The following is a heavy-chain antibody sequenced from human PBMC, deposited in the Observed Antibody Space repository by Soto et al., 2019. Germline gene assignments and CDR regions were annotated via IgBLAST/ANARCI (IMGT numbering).Heavy chain of an antibody. CDR2: IYPGDSGT. CDR3: ASTSRAAAGKDYNWFDP. V-gene: IGHV5-51*01. CDR1: GYSFTNYW. D-gene: IGHD6-13*01. J-gene: IGHJ5*02. Sequence: GESLKISCKGSGYSFTNYWIGWVRQMPGKGLEWMGIIYPGDSGTRYSPSFQGQVTISADKSISTAYLQWSSLKASDTAMYYCASTSRAAAGKDYNWFDPWGKGTLVTVAS.